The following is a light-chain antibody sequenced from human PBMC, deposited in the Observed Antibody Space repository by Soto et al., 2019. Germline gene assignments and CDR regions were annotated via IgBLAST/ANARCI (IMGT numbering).Light chain of an antibody. J-gene: IGLJ2*01. CDR1: TSNIGAGYD. CDR2: GNT. V-gene: IGLV1-40*01. CDR3: QSFDNSLSVL. Sequence: QSVLTQPPSVSGAPGQRVTISCTGSTSNIGAGYDVHWYQHLPGTAPKLLIYGNTNRPSGVPDRFSASKSGTSASLAITGLQAADEAHYYCQSFDNSLSVLFGGGTKLTVL.